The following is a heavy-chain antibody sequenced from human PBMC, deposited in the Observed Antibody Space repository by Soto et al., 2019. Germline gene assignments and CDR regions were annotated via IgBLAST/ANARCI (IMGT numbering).Heavy chain of an antibody. CDR1: GGTFSSYT. V-gene: IGHV1-69*08. D-gene: IGHD2-2*01. Sequence: QVQLVQSGAEVKKPGSSVKVSCKASGGTFSSYTISWVRQAPGQGLEWMGRIIPILGIANYAQKFQGRVTITADKSTSTAYMELSSLRSDDTAVYYCAREGPAAGSYYYYGMDVWGQGTTVTVSS. CDR3: AREGPAAGSYYYYGMDV. J-gene: IGHJ6*02. CDR2: IIPILGIA.